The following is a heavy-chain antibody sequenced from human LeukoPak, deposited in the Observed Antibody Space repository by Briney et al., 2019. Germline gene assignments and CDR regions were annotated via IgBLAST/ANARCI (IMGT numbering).Heavy chain of an antibody. J-gene: IGHJ4*02. CDR1: GGSISNYY. CDR2: IYYIGST. Sequence: SETLSLTCTVSGGSISNYYWSWIRQPPGKELEWIGYIYYIGSTNYNPSLKSRVTISVDTSKNQFSLKLSSVTAADTAVYYCARVYTAMAADYWGQGTLVTVSS. V-gene: IGHV4-59*01. D-gene: IGHD5-18*01. CDR3: ARVYTAMAADY.